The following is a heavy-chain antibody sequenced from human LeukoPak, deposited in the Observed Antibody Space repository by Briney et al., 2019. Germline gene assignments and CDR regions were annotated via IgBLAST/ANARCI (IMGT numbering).Heavy chain of an antibody. Sequence: SETLSLTCTVSGGSVSSGSYYWSWIRQPPGKGLEWIGYIYYSGSTNYNPSLKSRVTISVDTSKNQFSLKLSSVTAADTAVYYCARVTTVTTKAGFDYWGQGTLVTVSS. V-gene: IGHV4-61*01. CDR3: ARVTTVTTKAGFDY. D-gene: IGHD4-17*01. CDR1: GGSVSSGSYY. CDR2: IYYSGST. J-gene: IGHJ4*02.